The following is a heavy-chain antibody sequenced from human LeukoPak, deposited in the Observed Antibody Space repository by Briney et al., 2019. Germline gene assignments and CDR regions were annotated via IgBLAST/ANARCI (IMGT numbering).Heavy chain of an antibody. V-gene: IGHV3-30*04. J-gene: IGHJ4*02. CDR2: ISYDGSNK. CDR1: GFTFSSYA. D-gene: IGHD1-26*01. CDR3: ARDPEWELLSSYFDY. Sequence: GGSLRLSCAASGFTFSSYAMHWVRQAPGKGLEWVAVISYDGSNKYYADSVKGRFTISRDNSKNTLYLQMNSLRAEDAAVYYCARDPEWELLSSYFDYWGQGTLVTVSS.